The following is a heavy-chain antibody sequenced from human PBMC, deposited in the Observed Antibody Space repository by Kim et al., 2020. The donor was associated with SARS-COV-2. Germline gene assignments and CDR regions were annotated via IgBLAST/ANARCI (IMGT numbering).Heavy chain of an antibody. J-gene: IGHJ4*02. CDR1: GFTFSSYG. CDR3: AKLGKSRSDY. Sequence: GGSLRLSCAASGFTFSSYGMHWVRQAPGKGLEWVAVISYDGSNKYYADSVKGRFTISRDNSKNTLYLQMNSLRAEDTAVYYCAKLGKSRSDYWGQGTLVTVSS. D-gene: IGHD3-16*01. V-gene: IGHV3-30*18. CDR2: ISYDGSNK.